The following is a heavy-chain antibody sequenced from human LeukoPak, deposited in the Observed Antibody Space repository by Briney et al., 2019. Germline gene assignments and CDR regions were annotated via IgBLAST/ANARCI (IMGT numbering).Heavy chain of an antibody. CDR1: GGSISSYY. CDR3: AREVNYYDSSGFDY. J-gene: IGHJ4*02. D-gene: IGHD3-22*01. V-gene: IGHV4-59*01. CDR2: IYYSGST. Sequence: SETLSLTCTVSGGSISSYYWSWIRQPPGKGLEWIGYIYYSGSTNYNPSPKSRVTISVDTSKNQFSLKLSSVTAADTAVYYCAREVNYYDSSGFDYWGQGTLVTVSS.